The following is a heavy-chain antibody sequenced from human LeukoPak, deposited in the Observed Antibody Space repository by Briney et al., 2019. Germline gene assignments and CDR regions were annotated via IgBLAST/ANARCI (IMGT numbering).Heavy chain of an antibody. CDR2: IGGSRSGI. D-gene: IGHD3-10*01. Sequence: GGSLRLSCAASGFTFSSYDMNWVRQAPGEGLEWVSYIGGSRSGIYYADSVKGQFTISRDNARNSLYLQMNSLRAEDTAVYYCARSSFSNGMDVWGRGTTVTVSS. J-gene: IGHJ6*04. V-gene: IGHV3-48*03. CDR1: GFTFSSYD. CDR3: ARSSFSNGMDV.